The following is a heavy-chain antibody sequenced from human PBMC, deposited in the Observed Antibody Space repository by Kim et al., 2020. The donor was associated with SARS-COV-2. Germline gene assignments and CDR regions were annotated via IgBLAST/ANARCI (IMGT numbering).Heavy chain of an antibody. J-gene: IGHJ3*02. CDR1: GFTFSSYA. V-gene: IGHV3-30-3*01. Sequence: GGSLRLSCAASGFTFSSYAMHWVRQAPGKGLEWVAVISYDGSNKYYADSVKGRFTISRDNSKNTLYLQMNSLRAEDTAVYYCAREGAEIWYSGSYPDAFDIWGQGTMVTVSS. CDR2: ISYDGSNK. D-gene: IGHD1-26*01. CDR3: AREGAEIWYSGSYPDAFDI.